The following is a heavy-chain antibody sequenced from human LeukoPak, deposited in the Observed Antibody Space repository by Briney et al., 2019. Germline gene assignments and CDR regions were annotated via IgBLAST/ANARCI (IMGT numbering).Heavy chain of an antibody. D-gene: IGHD3-10*01. V-gene: IGHV3-30*18. CDR2: ISKDGSNK. Sequence: GGSLRLSCVASGFTFSNYAMHWVRQAPGKGLEWVAVISKDGSNKYYADSVKDRFTISRDNPKNTQYLQMNSLRAEDTAVYYCAKDAYQSSGTYHDSWGQGTLVTVSS. CDR1: GFTFSNYA. CDR3: AKDAYQSSGTYHDS. J-gene: IGHJ4*02.